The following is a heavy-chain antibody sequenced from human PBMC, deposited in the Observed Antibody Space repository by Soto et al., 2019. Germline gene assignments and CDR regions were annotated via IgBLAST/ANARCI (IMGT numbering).Heavy chain of an antibody. J-gene: IGHJ6*03. CDR3: AKESSMVRGYYYYYYMDV. CDR2: ISGSGGST. V-gene: IGHV3-23*01. D-gene: IGHD3-10*01. Sequence: EVQLLESGGGLVQPGGSLRLSCAASGFTFSSYAMSWVRQAPGKGLEWVSAISGSGGSTYYAASVKGRFTISIDNSKNTLYLQMNSLRAEDTAVYYCAKESSMVRGYYYYYYMDVWGKGTTVTVSS. CDR1: GFTFSSYA.